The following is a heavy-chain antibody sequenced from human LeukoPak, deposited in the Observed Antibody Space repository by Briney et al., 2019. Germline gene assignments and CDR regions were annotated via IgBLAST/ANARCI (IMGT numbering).Heavy chain of an antibody. V-gene: IGHV4-34*01. CDR3: ARDPIVGATNDY. J-gene: IGHJ4*02. CDR1: GGSFSGYY. D-gene: IGHD1-26*01. Sequence: SETLSLTCAVYGGSFSGYYWSWIRQPPGKGLEWIGEINHSGSTNYNPSLKSRVTVSVDTSKNQFSLKLSSVTAADTAVYYCARDPIVGATNDYWGQGTLVTVSS. CDR2: INHSGST.